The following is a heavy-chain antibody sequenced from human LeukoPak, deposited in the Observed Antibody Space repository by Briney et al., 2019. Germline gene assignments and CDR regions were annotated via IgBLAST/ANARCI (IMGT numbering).Heavy chain of an antibody. CDR3: ASPYYYDSSGYYYNPLGY. Sequence: PGGSLRLSCAASGFTVSSNYMSWVRQAPGKGLEWVSVIYSGGSTYYADSVKGRFTISRDNSKNTLYLQMNSLRAEDTAVYYCASPYYYDSSGYYYNPLGYWGQGTLVTVSS. D-gene: IGHD3-22*01. J-gene: IGHJ4*02. V-gene: IGHV3-66*01. CDR1: GFTVSSNY. CDR2: IYSGGST.